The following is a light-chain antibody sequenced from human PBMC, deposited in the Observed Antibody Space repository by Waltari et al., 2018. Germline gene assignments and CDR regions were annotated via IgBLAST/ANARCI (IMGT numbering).Light chain of an antibody. Sequence: DIQMTQSPSSVSASVGDRVTITCRASQNIGTSLNWYQQKPGKAPKLLVHAASSLYSGVPSRFSGSGSGTDFTLTISSLQPEDFTTYYCQQSYSTSPVTFGQGTKLEIK. CDR2: AAS. CDR3: QQSYSTSPVT. J-gene: IGKJ2*01. CDR1: QNIGTS. V-gene: IGKV1-39*01.